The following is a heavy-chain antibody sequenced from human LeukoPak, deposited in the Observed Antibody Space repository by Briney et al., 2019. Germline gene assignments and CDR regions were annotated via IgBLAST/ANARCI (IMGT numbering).Heavy chain of an antibody. V-gene: IGHV3-53*01. CDR3: ADLGITMIGGV. D-gene: IGHD3-10*02. CDR2: IYSGGST. J-gene: IGHJ6*04. CDR1: GFIVSSNY. Sequence: GGSLRLSCAASGFIVSSNYMSWVRQAPGKGLEWVSVIYSGGSTYYADSVEGRFTISIDNSKNTLYLQMNSLRAEDTAVYYCADLGITMIGGVWGKGTTVTISS.